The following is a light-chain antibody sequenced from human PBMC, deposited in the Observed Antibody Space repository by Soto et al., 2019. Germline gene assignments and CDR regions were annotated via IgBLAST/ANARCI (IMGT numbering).Light chain of an antibody. CDR2: DVS. CDR1: NSDVGGYNY. CDR3: CSYTSNISVV. V-gene: IGLV2-14*01. Sequence: QSALTQPASVSGSPGQSITISCTGTNSDVGGYNYVSWYQQHPGKAPKLMIYDVSNRPSGVSSRFSGSKSGNTASLTISGLQAEDEADYYCCSYTSNISVVFGTGTKLTVL. J-gene: IGLJ1*01.